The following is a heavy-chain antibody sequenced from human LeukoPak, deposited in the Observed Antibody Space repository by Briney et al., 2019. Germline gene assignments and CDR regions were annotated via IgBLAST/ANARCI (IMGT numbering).Heavy chain of an antibody. Sequence: ASVKVSCKASGYTFTGYYMHWVRQAPGQGLEWMGWINPNSGGTNYAQKFQGRVTMTRDTSISTACMELSRLRSDDTAVYYCAREYYDSSGYATNGFDPWGQGTLVTVSS. CDR3: AREYYDSSGYATNGFDP. V-gene: IGHV1-2*02. J-gene: IGHJ5*02. D-gene: IGHD3-22*01. CDR2: INPNSGGT. CDR1: GYTFTGYY.